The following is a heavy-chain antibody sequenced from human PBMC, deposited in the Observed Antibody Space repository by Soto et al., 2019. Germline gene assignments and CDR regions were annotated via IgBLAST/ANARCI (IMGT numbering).Heavy chain of an antibody. CDR3: AKDEKGVIADYFDC. Sequence: GGSLRLSCEASGFTFSDYGMSWVRQAPGKGLEWVSGVSGSGNSATGDRTYYADSVKGRFTISRDNSKSTLYLQMNSLRVEDTAVYYCAKDEKGVIADYFDCWGQGTLVTVSS. CDR1: GFTFSDYG. D-gene: IGHD3-10*01. J-gene: IGHJ4*02. CDR2: VSGSGNSATGDRT. V-gene: IGHV3-23*01.